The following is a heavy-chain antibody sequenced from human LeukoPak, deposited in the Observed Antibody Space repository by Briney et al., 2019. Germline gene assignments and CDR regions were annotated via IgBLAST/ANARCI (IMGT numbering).Heavy chain of an antibody. CDR1: GFTFSSYW. V-gene: IGHV3-7*01. CDR3: ARDLSSYYYDSSGYYCDY. Sequence: GGSLRLSCAASGFTFSSYWMSWVRQAPGKGLEWVANIKQDGSEKYYVDSVKGRFTISRDNAKNSLYLQMNSLRAEDTAVYYCARDLSSYYYDSSGYYCDYWGQGTLVTVSS. J-gene: IGHJ4*02. D-gene: IGHD3-22*01. CDR2: IKQDGSEK.